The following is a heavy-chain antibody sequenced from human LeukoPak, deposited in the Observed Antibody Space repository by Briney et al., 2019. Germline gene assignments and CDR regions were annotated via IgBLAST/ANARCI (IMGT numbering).Heavy chain of an antibody. J-gene: IGHJ6*04. CDR1: GFTFSSYE. CDR2: ISSSGSTI. Sequence: GGSLRLSRAASGFTFSSYEMNWVRQAPGKGLEWVSYISSSGSTIYYADSVKGRFTISRDNAKNSLYLQMNSLRAEDTAVYYCAELGITMIGGVWGRGTTVTISS. CDR3: AELGITMIGGV. V-gene: IGHV3-48*03. D-gene: IGHD3-10*02.